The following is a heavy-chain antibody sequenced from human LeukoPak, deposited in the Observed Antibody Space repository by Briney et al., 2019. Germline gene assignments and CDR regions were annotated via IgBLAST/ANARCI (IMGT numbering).Heavy chain of an antibody. CDR1: GYILTNYG. D-gene: IGHD5-12*01. Sequence: GASVTVSCSSSGYILTNYGIYWVRQAPGQGLEWMGWINTYNGETDYAQNFQGRVTMTTDTSTSTAYMDLRSLTSDDTAVYYCARGRLGVSGYKDSLDYWGQGTLVTVSS. J-gene: IGHJ4*02. CDR3: ARGRLGVSGYKDSLDY. V-gene: IGHV1-18*01. CDR2: INTYNGET.